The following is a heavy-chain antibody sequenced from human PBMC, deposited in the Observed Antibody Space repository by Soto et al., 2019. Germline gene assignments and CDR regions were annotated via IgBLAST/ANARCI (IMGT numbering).Heavy chain of an antibody. V-gene: IGHV3-49*03. Sequence: LRLSCTASGFTFGDYAMSWFRQAPGKGLEWVGFIRSKAYGGTTEYAASVKGRFTISRDDSKSIAYLQMNSLKTEDTAVYYCTSTYDSSGYYSIYYYYYGMDVWGQGTTVTVSS. J-gene: IGHJ6*02. D-gene: IGHD3-22*01. CDR3: TSTYDSSGYYSIYYYYYGMDV. CDR1: GFTFGDYA. CDR2: IRSKAYGGTT.